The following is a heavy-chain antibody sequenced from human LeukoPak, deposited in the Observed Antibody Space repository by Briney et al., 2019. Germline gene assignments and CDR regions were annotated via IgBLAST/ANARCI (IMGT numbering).Heavy chain of an antibody. J-gene: IGHJ4*02. CDR2: INGNGGST. Sequence: PGGSLRLSCAASGFTFDDYGMSWVRQVPGKGLEWVSTINGNGGSTGYADSVKGRFTISRDNAKNSLYLQMNSLRAEDTAVYYCARFWYYDSGGYYPDYWGQGTLVTVSS. CDR3: ARFWYYDSGGYYPDY. V-gene: IGHV3-20*04. CDR1: GFTFDDYG. D-gene: IGHD3-22*01.